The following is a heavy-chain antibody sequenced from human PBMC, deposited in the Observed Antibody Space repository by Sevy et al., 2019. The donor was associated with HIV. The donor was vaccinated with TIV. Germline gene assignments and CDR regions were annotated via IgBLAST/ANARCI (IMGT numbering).Heavy chain of an antibody. CDR2: IYYSGST. Sequence: SETLSLTCTVSGGSISSYYWSWIRQPPGKGLEWIGYIYYSGSTNYNPSLKSRVTISVDTSKSQFSLKLSSVTAADTAVSYCARERQLVLDYWGQGTLVTVSS. CDR3: ARERQLVLDY. D-gene: IGHD6-13*01. CDR1: GGSISSYY. V-gene: IGHV4-59*01. J-gene: IGHJ4*02.